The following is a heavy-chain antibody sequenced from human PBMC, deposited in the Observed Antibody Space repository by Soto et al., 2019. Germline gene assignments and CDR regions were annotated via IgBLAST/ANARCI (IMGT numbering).Heavy chain of an antibody. CDR1: GFMFSTYL. CDR2: IKQGGNEK. V-gene: IGHV3-7*01. D-gene: IGHD3-16*01. Sequence: GGSLRLSCEASGFMFSTYLMSWVRQAPGKGLEWVANIKQGGNEKFYVDSVKGRFTISRDNAKKSLLLQMNSLRPEDTAVYYCVGALTYEVPYYYGMDVWGQGTTVTVSS. J-gene: IGHJ6*02. CDR3: VGALTYEVPYYYGMDV.